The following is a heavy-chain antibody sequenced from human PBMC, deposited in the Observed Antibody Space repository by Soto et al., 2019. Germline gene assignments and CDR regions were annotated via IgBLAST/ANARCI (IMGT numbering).Heavy chain of an antibody. CDR3: ARYGGTYYVY. J-gene: IGHJ4*02. Sequence: PSETLSLTCTVSGGSISPYYCSWIRQPPGKGLEWIGFTSYSGSTNYSPSLKSRVTISVDTSKNHFSLKLSSVTPADTAVYYCARYGGTYYVYWGQGTLVTVSS. CDR2: TSYSGST. V-gene: IGHV4-59*01. D-gene: IGHD1-26*01. CDR1: GGSISPYY.